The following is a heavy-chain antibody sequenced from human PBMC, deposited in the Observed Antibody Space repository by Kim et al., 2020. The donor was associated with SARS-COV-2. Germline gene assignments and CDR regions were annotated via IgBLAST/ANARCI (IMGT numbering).Heavy chain of an antibody. Sequence: ASVKVSCKASGYTFTSYGISWVRQAPGQGLEWMGWISAYNGNTNYAQKLQGRVTMTTDTSTSTAYMELRSLRSDDTAVYYCARVNGKQTTVVTPYYYYGMDVWGQGTTVTVSS. CDR3: ARVNGKQTTVVTPYYYYGMDV. CDR1: GYTFTSYG. V-gene: IGHV1-18*01. J-gene: IGHJ6*02. D-gene: IGHD4-17*01. CDR2: ISAYNGNT.